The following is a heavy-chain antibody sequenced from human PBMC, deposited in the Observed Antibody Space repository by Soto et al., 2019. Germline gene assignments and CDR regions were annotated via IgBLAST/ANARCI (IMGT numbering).Heavy chain of an antibody. V-gene: IGHV3-53*01. CDR1: GFSVSNNY. J-gene: IGHJ4*02. CDR2: IYSGGST. CDR3: ATYTSLDY. Sequence: PGRFLRLSCVDSGFSVSNNYMSWVRQAPGKGLEWVSLIYSGGSTFYADSVKGRFTISRDNSKNTLFLQMNSLRAEDTAVYFCATYTSLDYWGQGTLVTVSS. D-gene: IGHD2-2*02.